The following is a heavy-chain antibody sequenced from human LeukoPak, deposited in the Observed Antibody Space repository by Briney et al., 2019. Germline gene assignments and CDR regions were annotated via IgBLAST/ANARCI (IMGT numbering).Heavy chain of an antibody. Sequence: GESLKISCKGSEDSFTNYWIGWVRQMPGKGLEWMGIIFPGDSDTRYSPSFQGQVTISADKSISTAYLQWSSLKASDTAIYYCARRSVGLDPWGQGTLVTVSS. D-gene: IGHD2-15*01. CDR2: IFPGDSDT. CDR3: ARRSVGLDP. J-gene: IGHJ5*02. V-gene: IGHV5-51*01. CDR1: EDSFTNYW.